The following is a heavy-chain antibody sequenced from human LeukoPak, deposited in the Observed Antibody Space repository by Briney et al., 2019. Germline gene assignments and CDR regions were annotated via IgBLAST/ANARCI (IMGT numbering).Heavy chain of an antibody. J-gene: IGHJ4*02. CDR2: ISAYNGNT. V-gene: IGHV1-18*01. CDR1: GYTFTSYD. D-gene: IGHD2-21*02. Sequence: ASVKVSCKASGYTFTSYDISWVRQAPGQGLEWMGWISAYNGNTNYAQKLQGRVTMTTDTSTSTAYMELRSLRSDDTAVYYCARDLTYCGGDCYSGVWGQGTLVTVSS. CDR3: ARDLTYCGGDCYSGV.